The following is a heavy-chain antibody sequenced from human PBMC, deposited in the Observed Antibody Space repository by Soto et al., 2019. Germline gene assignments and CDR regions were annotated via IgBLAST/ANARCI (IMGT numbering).Heavy chain of an antibody. V-gene: IGHV4-31*01. CDR2: ISYSCST. J-gene: IGHJ3*01. CDR1: GVTINSGGNF. Sequence: QVQLQESGPRLEKPSQTLSVTCSVSGVTINSGGNFWTWIRQHPGGRLESLGYISYSCSTYYAPSLSRPVTTSLDTSNNQFTLILISVSAADTAVYYCARLSCTGNSCAIGGAFDVWGPGTSITVSS. CDR3: ARLSCTGNSCAIGGAFDV. D-gene: IGHD2-8*02.